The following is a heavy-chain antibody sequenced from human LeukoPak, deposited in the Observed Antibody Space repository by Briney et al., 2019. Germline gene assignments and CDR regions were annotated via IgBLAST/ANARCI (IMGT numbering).Heavy chain of an antibody. Sequence: SETLSLTCTVSGGSISSYYWSWIRQPPGKGLEWIGSIYYSGSTYYNPSLKSRVTISLDTSKNHFSLKLTSVTAADTAVYFCARDRQYYFDSSASFDSWGQGTLVTVSS. CDR3: ARDRQYYFDSSASFDS. CDR1: GGSISSYY. V-gene: IGHV4-59*12. CDR2: IYYSGST. J-gene: IGHJ4*02. D-gene: IGHD3-22*01.